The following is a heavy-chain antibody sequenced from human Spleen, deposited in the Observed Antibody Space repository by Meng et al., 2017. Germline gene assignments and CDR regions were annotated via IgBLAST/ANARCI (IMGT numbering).Heavy chain of an antibody. Sequence: SETLSLTCAVYGGSFSGYYWSWIRQPPGKGLEWIGEINHSGSTNYNPSLKSRVTISVDTSKNQFSLKLSSVTAADTAVYYCARGRGGMDVWDQGTTVTVSS. J-gene: IGHJ6*02. CDR2: INHSGST. V-gene: IGHV4-34*01. CDR1: GGSFSGYY. CDR3: ARGRGGMDV. D-gene: IGHD3-10*01.